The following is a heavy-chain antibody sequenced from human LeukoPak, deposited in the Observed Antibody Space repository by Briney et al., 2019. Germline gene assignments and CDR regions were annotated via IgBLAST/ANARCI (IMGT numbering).Heavy chain of an antibody. D-gene: IGHD2-15*01. Sequence: ASVKVSCKASGHTFTSYGISGVPQAPGQGLEWMGWISAYNGNTNYAQNLQGRVTITTDTSTSTAYMELRSLRSDDTAVYYCAKVHRGGLNWVDPRGQGTLVTVSS. CDR2: ISAYNGNT. V-gene: IGHV1-18*01. CDR3: AKVHRGGLNWVDP. CDR1: GHTFTSYG. J-gene: IGHJ5*02.